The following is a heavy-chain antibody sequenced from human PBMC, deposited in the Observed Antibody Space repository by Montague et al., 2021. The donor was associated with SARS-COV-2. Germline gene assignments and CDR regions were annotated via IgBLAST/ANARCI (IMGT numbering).Heavy chain of an antibody. J-gene: IGHJ5*02. CDR3: ARHGGVNEFDP. D-gene: IGHD3-3*01. CDR1: GGSINNSY. CDR2: ISHTGGS. V-gene: IGHV4-59*08. Sequence: SETLSLTCTVSGGSINNSYWSWIRQPPGKGLEWIGYISHTGGSNSNPSLTGRATMSLDTSANQFSLRLTSVTVADTALYYCARHGGVNEFDPWGQGTLVSVSS.